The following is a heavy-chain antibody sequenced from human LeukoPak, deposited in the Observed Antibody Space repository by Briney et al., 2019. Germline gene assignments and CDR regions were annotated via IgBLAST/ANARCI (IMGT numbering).Heavy chain of an antibody. D-gene: IGHD3-22*01. Sequence: ASVEVSCKASGYTFTGYYMHWVRQAPGQGLEWMGWINPNSGGTNYAQKFQGRVTMTRDTSISTAYMELSRLRSDDTAVYYCARVRGYYDSSGYYYPNYYYGMDVWGQGTTVTVSS. V-gene: IGHV1-2*02. CDR1: GYTFTGYY. CDR2: INPNSGGT. CDR3: ARVRGYYDSSGYYYPNYYYGMDV. J-gene: IGHJ6*02.